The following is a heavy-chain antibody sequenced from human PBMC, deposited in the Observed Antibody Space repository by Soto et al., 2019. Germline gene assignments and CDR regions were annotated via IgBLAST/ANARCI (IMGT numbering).Heavy chain of an antibody. CDR3: AAALSGTGAFDI. V-gene: IGHV4-59*08. D-gene: IGHD6-19*01. Sequence: QVQLQESGTGLVKPSETLSLTCTVSGGSINTYYWSWIRQPPGKGLEWIGFIYYSGSTNYNPSLKSRVTISLDASKNHCSLKLSSVTAADTAVYYCAAALSGTGAFDIWGQGTMVTVSS. CDR2: IYYSGST. J-gene: IGHJ3*02. CDR1: GGSINTYY.